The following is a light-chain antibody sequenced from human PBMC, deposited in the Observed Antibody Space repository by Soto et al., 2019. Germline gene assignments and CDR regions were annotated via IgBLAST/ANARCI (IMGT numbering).Light chain of an antibody. CDR2: DVS. Sequence: QSALTQPASVSGSPGHSITISCTRTSSDIGAYNYVSWYQQHPGKAPKLMIYDVSSRPSGVSNRFSGSKSDNTASLAISGLQAEDEADNYCSSYTSSSIVVFGGGTKLTVL. J-gene: IGLJ2*01. CDR3: SSYTSSSIVV. CDR1: SSDIGAYNY. V-gene: IGLV2-14*03.